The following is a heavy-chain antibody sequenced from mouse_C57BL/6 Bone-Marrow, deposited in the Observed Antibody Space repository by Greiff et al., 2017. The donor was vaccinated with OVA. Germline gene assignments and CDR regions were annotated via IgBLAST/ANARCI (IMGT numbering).Heavy chain of an antibody. CDR1: GFTFSSYT. J-gene: IGHJ2*01. D-gene: IGHD1-1*01. V-gene: IGHV5-9*01. CDR2: ISGGGGNT. CDR3: ARHGYYGSPYYFDY. Sequence: EVKLVESGGGLVKPGGSLKLSCAASGFTFSSYTMSWVRQTPEKRLEWVATISGGGGNTYYPDSVKGRFPISRDNAKNTLYLQMSSLRSEDTALYYCARHGYYGSPYYFDYWGQGTTLTVSS.